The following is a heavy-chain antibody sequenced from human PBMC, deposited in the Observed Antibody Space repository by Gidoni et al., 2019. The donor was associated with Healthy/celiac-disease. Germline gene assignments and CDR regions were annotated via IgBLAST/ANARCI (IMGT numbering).Heavy chain of an antibody. CDR2: ISSSSSYI. Sequence: EVQLVESGGGLVKPGGSLRLSCAASGFTFSSYSMNWVRQAPGKGLELVSSISSSSSYIYYADSVKGRFTISRDNAKNSLYLQMNSLRAEDTAVYYCARYSSSWDNWFDPWGQGTLVTVSS. D-gene: IGHD6-13*01. V-gene: IGHV3-21*01. CDR1: GFTFSSYS. CDR3: ARYSSSWDNWFDP. J-gene: IGHJ5*02.